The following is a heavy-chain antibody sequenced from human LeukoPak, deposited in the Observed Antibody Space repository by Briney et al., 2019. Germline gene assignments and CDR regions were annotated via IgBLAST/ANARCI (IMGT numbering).Heavy chain of an antibody. D-gene: IGHD3-9*01. CDR1: GGSISIYY. CDR2: IYYTGTT. V-gene: IGHV4-59*01. J-gene: IGHJ4*02. Sequence: SETLSLTCSVSGGSISIYYWTWIQQIPGKGLEWIGYIYYTGTTNYNPLFESRATISVDTSKNQFSLKLTSVTAADTAVYFCARGEDFERYYLAYWGQGTLVTVSS. CDR3: ARGEDFERYYLAY.